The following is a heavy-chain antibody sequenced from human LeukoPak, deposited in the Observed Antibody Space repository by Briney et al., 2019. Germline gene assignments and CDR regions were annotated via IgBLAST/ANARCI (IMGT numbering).Heavy chain of an antibody. CDR1: GGSISSSSYY. Sequence: SETLSLTCTVSGGSISSSSYYWGWIRQPPGKGLEWIGSIYYSGSTYYNPSLKSRVTISVDTSKNQFSLKLSSVTAADTAVYYCARTWLVNWFDPWGQGTLVTVSS. V-gene: IGHV4-39*01. D-gene: IGHD6-19*01. CDR2: IYYSGST. J-gene: IGHJ5*02. CDR3: ARTWLVNWFDP.